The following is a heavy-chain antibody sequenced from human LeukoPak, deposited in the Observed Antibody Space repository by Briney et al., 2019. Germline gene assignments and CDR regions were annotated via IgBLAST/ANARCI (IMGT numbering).Heavy chain of an antibody. Sequence: GGSLRLSCATSGFTFSNFAMHWVRQTPGKGLEWVALTWFDGSSEYYADSVKGRFTISRDNSKNTLHLQMSSLRAEDTAVYFCSRLSGVIGGSKWGQGTLVTVSS. D-gene: IGHD3-16*01. CDR3: SRLSGVIGGSK. CDR2: TWFDGSSE. J-gene: IGHJ4*02. V-gene: IGHV3-33*01. CDR1: GFTFSNFA.